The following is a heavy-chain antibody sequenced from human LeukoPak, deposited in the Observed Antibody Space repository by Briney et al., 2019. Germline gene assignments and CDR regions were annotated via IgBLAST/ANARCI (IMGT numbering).Heavy chain of an antibody. V-gene: IGHV4-38-2*02. D-gene: IGHD2-8*01. CDR1: DSSITSTYY. J-gene: IGHJ4*02. CDR2: VFRLQTVRT. CDR3: ARVLHAPYLIDS. Sequence: SGTLSLTCTVSDSSITSTYYWAWFRQPPGKGLEWIATVFRLQTVRTFNNPSLESRVTVSLDPSQNQFSLNLTSVTAADTALYFCARVLHAPYLIDSWGQGTLVTVSS.